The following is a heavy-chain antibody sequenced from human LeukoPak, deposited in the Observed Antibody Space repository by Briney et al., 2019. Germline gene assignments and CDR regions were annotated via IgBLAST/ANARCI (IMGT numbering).Heavy chain of an antibody. CDR3: AKDWGYCSSTSCYKEDAFDI. J-gene: IGHJ3*02. CDR1: GFTFSSYA. CDR2: ISGRCGST. Sequence: PGGSLRLSCAASGFTFSSYAMSWVRQARGKGLEWVSAISGRCGSTYYADSVKGRFTISRDNSKNTLYLQMNSLRAEGTAVYYCAKDWGYCSSTSCYKEDAFDIWGQGTMVTVSS. V-gene: IGHV3-23*01. D-gene: IGHD2-2*02.